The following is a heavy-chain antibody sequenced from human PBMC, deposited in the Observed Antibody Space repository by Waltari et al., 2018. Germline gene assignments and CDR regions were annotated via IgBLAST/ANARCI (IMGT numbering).Heavy chain of an antibody. Sequence: QVQLQQSGPGLVKPSQTLSLTCSLPGASVSRLSPAWTWIRQSPSRGLEWLGRTYYRSQWYHDYAVFVKSRITINPDTSKNQFSLQLNSVTPEDTAVYYCTRTRGKVAATDYWGQGTLVTVSS. V-gene: IGHV6-1*01. J-gene: IGHJ4*02. D-gene: IGHD6-13*01. CDR3: TRTRGKVAATDY. CDR2: TYYRSQWYH. CDR1: GASVSRLSPA.